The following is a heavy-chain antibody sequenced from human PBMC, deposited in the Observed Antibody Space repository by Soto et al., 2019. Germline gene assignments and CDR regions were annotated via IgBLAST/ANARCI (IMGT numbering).Heavy chain of an antibody. Sequence: SETLSLTCAVSGGSISSSNWWSWVRQPPGKGLEWIGEIYHSGSTNYNPSLKSRVTISVDKSKNQFSLKLSSVTAADTAVYYCARGSCSSNSCYGWFDPWGQGTLVTVSS. CDR3: ARGSCSSNSCYGWFDP. J-gene: IGHJ5*02. D-gene: IGHD2-2*01. V-gene: IGHV4-4*02. CDR1: GGSISSSNW. CDR2: IYHSGST.